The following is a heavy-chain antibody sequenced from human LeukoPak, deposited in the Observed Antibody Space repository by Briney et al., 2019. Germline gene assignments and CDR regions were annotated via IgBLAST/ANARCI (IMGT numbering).Heavy chain of an antibody. CDR2: ISGTGGRT. D-gene: IGHD3-10*01. V-gene: IGHV3-23*01. Sequence: GGSLRLSCAASGVTFSSYAMSWVRQAPGKGLEWVSGISGTGGRTYYADSVKGRFTISRDNSKNTLYLQMNSLRAEDTAVYYCASPYGSGSYWDAFDIWGQGTMVTVSS. J-gene: IGHJ3*02. CDR1: GVTFSSYA. CDR3: ASPYGSGSYWDAFDI.